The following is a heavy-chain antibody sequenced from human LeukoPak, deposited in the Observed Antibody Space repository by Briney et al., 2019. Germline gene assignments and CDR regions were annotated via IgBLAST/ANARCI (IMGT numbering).Heavy chain of an antibody. CDR2: LDPEDDKR. D-gene: IGHD3-10*01. CDR1: GYTISEVS. J-gene: IGHJ6*02. CDR3: ARVPSRGYYGMDG. V-gene: IGHV1-24*01. Sequence: ASVKVSCKVSGYTISEVSIHWVRQAPGKGLEWMGGLDPEDDKRFYAQKFQGRVTMTEDTSTDTAYMELSSLRSDDTAVYYCARVPSRGYYGMDGWGQGTTVTVSS.